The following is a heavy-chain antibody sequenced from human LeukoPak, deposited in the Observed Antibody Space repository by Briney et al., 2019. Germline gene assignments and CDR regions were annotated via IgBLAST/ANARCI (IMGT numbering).Heavy chain of an antibody. CDR1: GYTFTSYG. D-gene: IGHD5-18*01. CDR3: ARSRDTPYGMDV. CDR2: ISAYNGNT. V-gene: IGHV1-18*01. J-gene: IGHJ6*02. Sequence: ASVKVSCKASGYTFTSYGISWVRQAPGQGLEWMGWISAYNGNTNYAQKLQGRVTVTTDTSTSTAHMELRSLRSDDTAVYYCARSRDTPYGMDVWGQGTTVTVSS.